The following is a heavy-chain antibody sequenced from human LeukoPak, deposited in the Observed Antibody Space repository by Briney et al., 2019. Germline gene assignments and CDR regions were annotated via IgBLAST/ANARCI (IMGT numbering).Heavy chain of an antibody. D-gene: IGHD1-1*01. CDR3: ARRATTGVPYYFDY. CDR2: IYYSGST. Sequence: SETLSLTCTVSGGSISSYYWSWIRQPPGKGLEWIGYIYYSGSTNYNPSLKSRVTISVDTSKNQLSLKLSSVTAADTAVYYCARRATTGVPYYFDYWGQGTLVTVSS. J-gene: IGHJ4*02. V-gene: IGHV4-59*08. CDR1: GGSISSYY.